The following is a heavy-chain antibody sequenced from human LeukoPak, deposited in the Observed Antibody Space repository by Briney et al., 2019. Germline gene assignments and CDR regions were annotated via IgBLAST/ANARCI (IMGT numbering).Heavy chain of an antibody. Sequence: PGGSLRLSCAASGFTVSSNYMSWVRQAPGKGLEWVSVIYSGGSTYYADSVKGRFTISRDNSKNTLYLQMNSLRAEDTAVYYCAREHIAVANWFDPWGQGTLVTVSS. CDR2: IYSGGST. J-gene: IGHJ5*02. CDR1: GFTVSSNY. V-gene: IGHV3-66*01. CDR3: AREHIAVANWFDP. D-gene: IGHD6-19*01.